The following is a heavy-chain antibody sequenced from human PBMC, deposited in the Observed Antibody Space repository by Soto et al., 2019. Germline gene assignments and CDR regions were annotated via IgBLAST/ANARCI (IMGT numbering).Heavy chain of an antibody. CDR1: GFTVCSNY. D-gene: IGHD4-17*01. J-gene: IGHJ4*02. Sequence: GGSLRLSCAASGFTVCSNYMGWVRQAPGKGLEWVSVIYSGGSTYYADSVKGRFTISRDNSKNTLYLQMNSLRAEDTAVYYCARDRSVTTWGYFDYWGQGTLVTVSS. CDR2: IYSGGST. CDR3: ARDRSVTTWGYFDY. V-gene: IGHV3-66*01.